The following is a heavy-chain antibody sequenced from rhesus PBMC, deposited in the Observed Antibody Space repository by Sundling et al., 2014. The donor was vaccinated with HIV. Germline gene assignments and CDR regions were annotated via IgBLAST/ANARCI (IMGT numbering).Heavy chain of an antibody. CDR1: GGSFSGHY. CDR2: ISGSSGST. D-gene: IGHD2-21*01. V-gene: IGHV4-165*01. CDR3: ARDGYCAGSDCYPFDY. Sequence: QAQLQESGPGLVKPSETLSLTCAVSGGSFSGHYWGWIRQPPGKGLQWIGYISGSSGSTDYNPSLKSRVTISTDTSKNQFSLKLSSVTAADTAVYYCARDGYCAGSDCYPFDYWGQGVLVHRLL. J-gene: IGHJ4*01.